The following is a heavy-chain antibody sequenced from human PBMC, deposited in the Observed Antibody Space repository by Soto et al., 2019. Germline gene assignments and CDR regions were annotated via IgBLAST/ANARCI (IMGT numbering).Heavy chain of an antibody. V-gene: IGHV6-1*01. J-gene: IGHJ4*02. CDR3: ARGPSPLAY. D-gene: IGHD6-6*01. Sequence: QVQLQQSGPGLLKPSQTLSLTCAVSGDSVSSNSAAWNWIRQSPSRGLEWLVRTYYRSRWYSDYAGSVKSRIPINADTSKNQVSLHLNSVSPQDTAVYYCARGPSPLAYWGRGTVVTVSS. CDR1: GDSVSSNSAA. CDR2: TYYRSRWYS.